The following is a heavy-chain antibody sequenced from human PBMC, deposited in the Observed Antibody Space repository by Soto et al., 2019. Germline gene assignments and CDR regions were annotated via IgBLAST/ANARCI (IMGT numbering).Heavy chain of an antibody. J-gene: IGHJ3*02. CDR1: GFIFSNYA. CDR3: AKEGHCSKASWVEMGVYSFDM. D-gene: IGHD2-2*01. V-gene: IGHV3-23*01. CDR2: ISGSGGST. Sequence: EVQLLESGGGLVQPGGSLRLSCAASGFIFSNYAMSWVRQAPGKGLALVSAISGSGGSTHYADSVKGRFTIARDNSRNTLYVQMNSLIAEDTAVYYFAKEGHCSKASWVEMGVYSFDMCRQGTMVSVSS.